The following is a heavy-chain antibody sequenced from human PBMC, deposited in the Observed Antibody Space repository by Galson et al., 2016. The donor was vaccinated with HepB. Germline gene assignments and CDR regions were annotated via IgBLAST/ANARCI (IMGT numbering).Heavy chain of an antibody. V-gene: IGHV3-48*04. CDR2: ISGSGGII. D-gene: IGHD3-9*01. J-gene: IGHJ4*02. CDR1: GFTFSSQS. Sequence: SLRLSCAVSGFTFSSQSMNWVRQAPGKGLEWVSYISGSGGIIFYADSVKGRITISRDNAKNSVYLEMNSLRAEDTAVYYCARLHFDTFPSPGYWGQGTLVTVSS. CDR3: ARLHFDTFPSPGY.